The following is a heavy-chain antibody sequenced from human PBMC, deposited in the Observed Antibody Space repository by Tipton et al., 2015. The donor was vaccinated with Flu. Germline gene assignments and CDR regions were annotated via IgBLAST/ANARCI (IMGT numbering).Heavy chain of an antibody. V-gene: IGHV4-59*01. Sequence: TLSLTCTVSGGSIGGYYWNWIRQFPGKGLEWIGFVYYTGSTNYESSLKSRFTISTDTSTNQVSLKMNSVIAADTAVYYCARGPPGPSIRAYYFDIWGQGALVTVSS. CDR3: ARGPPGPSIRAYYFDI. CDR2: VYYTGST. CDR1: GGSIGGYY. J-gene: IGHJ4*02. D-gene: IGHD2-21*01.